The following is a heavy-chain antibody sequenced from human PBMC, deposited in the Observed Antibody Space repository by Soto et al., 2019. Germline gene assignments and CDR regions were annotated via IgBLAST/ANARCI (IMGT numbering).Heavy chain of an antibody. Sequence: GGSLRLSCAASGFTFSSYWMSWVRQAPGKGLEWVANIKQDGSEKYYVDSVKGRFTISRDNAKNSLYLQMNSLRAEDTAVYYCARDTEVSDSSGYVGSGPYYYYYGMDVWGQGTTVTVSS. CDR1: GFTFSSYW. D-gene: IGHD3-22*01. J-gene: IGHJ6*02. CDR2: IKQDGSEK. V-gene: IGHV3-7*05. CDR3: ARDTEVSDSSGYVGSGPYYYYYGMDV.